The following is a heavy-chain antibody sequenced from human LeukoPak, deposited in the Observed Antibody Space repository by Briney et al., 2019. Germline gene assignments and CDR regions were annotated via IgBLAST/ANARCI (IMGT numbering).Heavy chain of an antibody. V-gene: IGHV1-18*01. CDR2: ISDSNGTT. D-gene: IGHD3-10*01. CDR3: ATDFPYNYGPGSPSNWFDP. Sequence: GAAVKDFCRASAYSFSNYGISGGVREPAQGGEGRGGISDSNGTTHYAQKPQGRVTMTTDTSRSTGYMALRSMSSDATAVYYCATDFPYNYGPGSPSNWFDPWGQGTLVTVSS. CDR1: AYSFSNYG. J-gene: IGHJ5*02.